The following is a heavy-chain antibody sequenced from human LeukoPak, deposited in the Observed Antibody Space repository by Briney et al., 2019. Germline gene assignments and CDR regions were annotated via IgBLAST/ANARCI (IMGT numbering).Heavy chain of an antibody. CDR3: GRPLQRGSWTQRALDY. V-gene: IGHV1-8*02. CDR2: MNPNSGNA. J-gene: IGHJ4*02. D-gene: IGHD3-10*01. CDR1: GGTFSSYA. Sequence: GASVTVSCKASGGTFSSYAISWVRQATGQGLEWMGWMNPNSGNAGYAQRFQGRVTMTRNNSISTAYMELTSLRSEDTAVYYCGRPLQRGSWTQRALDYWGQGTLVTVSS.